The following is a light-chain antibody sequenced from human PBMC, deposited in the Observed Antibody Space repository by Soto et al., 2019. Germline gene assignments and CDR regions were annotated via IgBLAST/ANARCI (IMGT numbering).Light chain of an antibody. J-gene: IGLJ2*01. Sequence: QSALTQPASVSGSPGQSIAISCTGTSHDVGGYNYVSWYQQHPGKAPKLMIYDVSARSSGVSNRFSGSKSDNTASLTISGLQAEDEADYYCSSYTSSSTVVFGGGTKVTVL. V-gene: IGLV2-14*01. CDR2: DVS. CDR3: SSYTSSSTVV. CDR1: SHDVGGYNY.